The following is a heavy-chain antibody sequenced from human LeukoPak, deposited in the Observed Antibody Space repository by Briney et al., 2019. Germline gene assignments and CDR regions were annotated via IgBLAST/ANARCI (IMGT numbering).Heavy chain of an antibody. CDR3: ARGSTMVWGVISRYNWFDP. CDR2: TYYRSKWYN. J-gene: IGHJ5*02. D-gene: IGHD3-10*01. V-gene: IGHV6-1*01. CDR1: GDSVSSNSAA. Sequence: SQTLSLTCAISGDSVSSNSAAWNWIRQSPSRGLEWLGRTYYRSKWYNDYAVSVKSRITINPDTSKNQFSLQLNSVTPEDTAVYYCARGSTMVWGVISRYNWFDPWGQGTLVTVST.